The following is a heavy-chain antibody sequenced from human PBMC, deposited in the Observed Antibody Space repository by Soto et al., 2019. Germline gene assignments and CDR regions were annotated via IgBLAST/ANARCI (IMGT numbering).Heavy chain of an antibody. CDR3: VSQRTTVPTQAYFDY. J-gene: IGHJ4*02. CDR1: SGSVTNSSYY. CDR2: VYYRGRS. V-gene: IGHV4-39*01. D-gene: IGHD4-17*01. Sequence: SETLSLTXTVSSGSVTNSSYYWGWIRQSPGKGLEWIGSVYYRGRSYSKSSVKSRVTISVDTSKNRFSLSLNSVTASDTAVYFCVSQRTTVPTQAYFDYWGPGALVTVSS.